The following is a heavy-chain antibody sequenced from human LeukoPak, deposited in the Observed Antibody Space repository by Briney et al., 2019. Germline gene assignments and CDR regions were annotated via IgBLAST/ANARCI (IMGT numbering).Heavy chain of an antibody. Sequence: PGGSLKLSCAASGFTFSSYAMHWVRQAPGKGLEWVSSISSSSSYIYYADSVKGRFTISRDNAKNSLYLQMNSLRAEDTAVYYCARGKDDYVWGSYRPFDYWGQGTLVTVSS. CDR3: ARGKDDYVWGSYRPFDY. J-gene: IGHJ4*02. CDR1: GFTFSSYA. D-gene: IGHD3-16*02. CDR2: ISSSSSYI. V-gene: IGHV3-21*01.